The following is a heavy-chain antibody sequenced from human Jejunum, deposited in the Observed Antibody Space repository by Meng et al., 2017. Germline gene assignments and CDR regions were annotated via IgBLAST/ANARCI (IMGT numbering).Heavy chain of an antibody. J-gene: IGHJ4*02. CDR3: ARAIRERYFDS. CDR1: GVSSTAPFD. Sequence: ESGPELVKPSGTLSLTCTVSGVSSTAPFDWTWIRQAPGKGLEWIGEVWPSGATYYNPSLSSRITISIDTSNNQFSLEVAFLTAADTAVYYCARAIRERYFDSWGQGTLVTVSS. D-gene: IGHD1-14*01. CDR2: VWPSGAT. V-gene: IGHV4-4*02.